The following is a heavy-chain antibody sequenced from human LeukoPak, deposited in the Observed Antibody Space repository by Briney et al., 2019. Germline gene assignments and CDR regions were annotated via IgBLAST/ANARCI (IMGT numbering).Heavy chain of an antibody. CDR1: GGSFSGYY. CDR2: INHSGST. D-gene: IGHD3-3*01. Sequence: SETLSLTCAVYGGSFSGYYWSWIRQPPGKGLEWIGEINHSGSTNYSPSLKSRVTISVDTSKNQFSLKLSSVTAADTAVYYCARGVVVPIDYDFWSGYPHHYYGMDVWGQGTTVTVSS. CDR3: ARGVVVPIDYDFWSGYPHHYYGMDV. J-gene: IGHJ6*02. V-gene: IGHV4-34*01.